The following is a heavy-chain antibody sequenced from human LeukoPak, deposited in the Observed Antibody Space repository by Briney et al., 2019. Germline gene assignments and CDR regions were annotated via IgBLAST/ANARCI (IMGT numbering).Heavy chain of an antibody. V-gene: IGHV3-48*02. D-gene: IGHD5/OR15-5a*01. CDR1: GFTFSSYA. J-gene: IGHJ4*02. CDR2: ISSSSSTI. Sequence: GGSLRLSCAASGFTFSSYAMSWVRQAPGKGLEWVSYISSSSSTIDYADSVKGRFTISRDNAKNSLYLQMNSLRDEDTAVYYCASESTDYFDYWGQGTLVTVSS. CDR3: ASESTDYFDY.